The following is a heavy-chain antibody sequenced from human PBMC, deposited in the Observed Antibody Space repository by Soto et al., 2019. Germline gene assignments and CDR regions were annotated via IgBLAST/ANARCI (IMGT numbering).Heavy chain of an antibody. CDR1: GVPFSSYS. J-gene: IGHJ4*01. V-gene: IGHV3-48*02. Sequence: PGGSLRLSCAASGVPFSSYSMNWVRQAPGKGVEWVSYISSSTSTMYYADSVKGRFTISRDNAKNSLYLQMNSLRDEDTAVYYGARDNNLGIDGSHYHYFDYWGHGTLVTVSS. CDR2: ISSSTSTM. CDR3: ARDNNLGIDGSHYHYFDY. D-gene: IGHD5-12*01.